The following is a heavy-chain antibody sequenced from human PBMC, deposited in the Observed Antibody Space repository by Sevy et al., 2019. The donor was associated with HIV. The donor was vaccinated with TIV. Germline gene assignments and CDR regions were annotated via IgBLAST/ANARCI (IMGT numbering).Heavy chain of an antibody. D-gene: IGHD6-19*01. J-gene: IGHJ4*02. Sequence: GGSLRLSCAASGFMFSNHAMSWVRQAPGKGLEWLSSISGRSGVTTYYANSVNGRFTISRNNSQNTLFLQLSRLRAEDTAIYYCAKDLLTVAGNFDYWGQGTLVTVSS. V-gene: IGHV3-23*01. CDR1: GFMFSNHA. CDR2: ISGRSGVTT. CDR3: AKDLLTVAGNFDY.